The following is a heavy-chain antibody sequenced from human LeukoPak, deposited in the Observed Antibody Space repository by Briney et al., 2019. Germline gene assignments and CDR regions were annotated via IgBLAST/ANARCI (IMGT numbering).Heavy chain of an antibody. J-gene: IGHJ6*03. D-gene: IGHD3-10*01. CDR1: GGTFSSYA. Sequence: ASVKVSCKASGGTFSSYAISWVRQAPGQGLEWMGGIIPIFGTANYAQKFQGRVTITADESTSTAYMELSSLRSEDTAVYYCARVTAMVRGVIPPYYYYYYMDVWGKGTTVTISS. V-gene: IGHV1-69*13. CDR2: IIPIFGTA. CDR3: ARVTAMVRGVIPPYYYYYYMDV.